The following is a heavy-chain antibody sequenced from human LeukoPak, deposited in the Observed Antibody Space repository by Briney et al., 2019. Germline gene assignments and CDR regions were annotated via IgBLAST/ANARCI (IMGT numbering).Heavy chain of an antibody. CDR2: MSPNSGDT. D-gene: IGHD5-12*01. Sequence: ASVKVSCTASGYTFTSYDFNWVRQATGQRPEWMGWMSPNSGDTGYAQKFQDRVTMTRNTSISTAYMELSSLRSDDTAVYYCARDVPLFSWLRSGPPFDPWGQGTLVTVSS. V-gene: IGHV1-8*01. CDR1: GYTFTSYD. CDR3: ARDVPLFSWLRSGPPFDP. J-gene: IGHJ5*02.